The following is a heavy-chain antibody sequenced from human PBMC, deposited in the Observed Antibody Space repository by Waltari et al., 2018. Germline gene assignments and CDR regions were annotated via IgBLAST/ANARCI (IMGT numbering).Heavy chain of an antibody. J-gene: IGHJ4*02. CDR1: GFTFDDYA. Sequence: EVQLVESGGGLVQPGRSLRLSCAASGFTFDDYAMHWVRQVPGKGLEWVSGISWNSGSIGYADSVKGRFTISRDNAKNSLYLQMNSLRAEDTALYYCAKDIVPTFGVVSELDYWGQGTLVTVSS. V-gene: IGHV3-9*01. CDR3: AKDIVPTFGVVSELDY. CDR2: ISWNSGSI. D-gene: IGHD3-3*01.